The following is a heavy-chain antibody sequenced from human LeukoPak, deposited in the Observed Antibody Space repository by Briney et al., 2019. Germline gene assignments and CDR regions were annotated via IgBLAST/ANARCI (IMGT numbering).Heavy chain of an antibody. CDR3: ARHRSDPRAVDFDY. D-gene: IGHD3-16*02. J-gene: IGHJ4*02. CDR2: LNWNGDDT. CDR1: GFRVDEYG. Sequence: GYLRLSCAASGFRVDEYGMSWVRQGPGKGPEWVSGLNWNGDDTGYAGSVKGRFTISRDNAKNSLYMQINSLRDEDTALYYCARHRSDPRAVDFDYWGQGALVTVSS. V-gene: IGHV3-20*04.